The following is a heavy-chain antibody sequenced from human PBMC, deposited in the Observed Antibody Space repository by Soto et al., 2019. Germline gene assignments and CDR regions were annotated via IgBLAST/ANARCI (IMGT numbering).Heavy chain of an antibody. Sequence: GGSLRLSCAASGFTFDGYTMHWVRQAPGKGLVWVSVINPDGSSTTYADSVKGRLTLSRDNAKNTLSLQMKSLGAEDTAVYYCVREVERSGWKHLDYWGQGTLVTVSS. CDR2: INPDGSST. CDR3: VREVERSGWKHLDY. V-gene: IGHV3-74*01. J-gene: IGHJ4*02. D-gene: IGHD6-19*01. CDR1: GFTFDGYT.